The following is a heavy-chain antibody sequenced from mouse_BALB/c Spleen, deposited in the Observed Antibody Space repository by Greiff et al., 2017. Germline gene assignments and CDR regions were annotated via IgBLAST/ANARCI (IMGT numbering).Heavy chain of an antibody. CDR2: IYPGSGST. D-gene: IGHD1-2*01. V-gene: IGHV1S22*01. Sequence: LQQPGSELVRPGASVKLSCKASGYTFTSYWMHWVKQRPGQGLEWIGNIYPGSGSTNYDEKFKSKATLTVDTSSSTAYMQLSSLTSEDSAVYYCYYGYGWFAYWGQGTLVTVSA. CDR3: YYGYGWFAY. CDR1: GYTFTSYW. J-gene: IGHJ3*01.